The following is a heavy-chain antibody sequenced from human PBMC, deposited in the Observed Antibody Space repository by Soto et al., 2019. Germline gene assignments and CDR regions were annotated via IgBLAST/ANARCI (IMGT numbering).Heavy chain of an antibody. D-gene: IGHD1-26*01. Sequence: VGSLRLSGAASGFSFTTYVMHWVRQAPGKGLEWVAVISHDGSYKYYGDAVKGRFTISRDTSKNAVYLEMNSLRPEDTAVYYCAKGLLAIVGTTLPRDAFNIWGQGTMVTVPS. CDR3: AKGLLAIVGTTLPRDAFNI. CDR2: ISHDGSYK. CDR1: GFSFTTYV. V-gene: IGHV3-30*18. J-gene: IGHJ3*02.